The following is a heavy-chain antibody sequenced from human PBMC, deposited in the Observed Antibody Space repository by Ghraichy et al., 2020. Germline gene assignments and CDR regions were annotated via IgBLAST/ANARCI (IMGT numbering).Heavy chain of an antibody. CDR1: GFSLSTSGMC. V-gene: IGHV2-70*01. CDR3: ARSSYYSGSGNTGAFDI. J-gene: IGHJ3*02. Sequence: SGPTLVKPTQTLTLTCTFSGFSLSTSGMCVSWIRQPPGKALEWLALIDWDDDKYYSTSLKTRLTISKDTSKNQVVLTMTNMDPVDTATYYCARSSYYSGSGNTGAFDIWGQGKMVTVSS. CDR2: IDWDDDK. D-gene: IGHD3-10*01.